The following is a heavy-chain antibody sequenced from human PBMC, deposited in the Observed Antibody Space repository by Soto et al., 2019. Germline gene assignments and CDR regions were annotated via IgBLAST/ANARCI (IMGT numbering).Heavy chain of an antibody. CDR2: IYWDDDK. J-gene: IGHJ4*02. CDR3: AHAYCSGGSCYSARLDY. V-gene: IGHV2-5*02. CDR1: GFSLSTSGVG. Sequence: QITLKESGPTLVKPTQTLTLTCTFSGFSLSTSGVGVGWIRQPPGKALEWLALIYWDDDKRYSPSLQSRLTITKDTSKTQVVLTMTNMDPVDTATYYCAHAYCSGGSCYSARLDYWGQGTLVTVSS. D-gene: IGHD2-15*01.